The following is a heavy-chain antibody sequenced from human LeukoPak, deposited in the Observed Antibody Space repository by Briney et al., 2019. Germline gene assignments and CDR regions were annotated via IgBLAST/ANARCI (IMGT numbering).Heavy chain of an antibody. CDR1: GFTFSGYS. V-gene: IGHV3-21*01. Sequence: GGSLRLSCAASGFTFSGYSMSWVRQAPGKGLEWVSSISSSGNYMYYADSVKGRFTISRDNAKNSLFLQMNSLRAEDTAVYYCAREGEYSGNYRRYFDFWGRGTLVTVSS. CDR2: ISSSGNYM. D-gene: IGHD1-26*01. J-gene: IGHJ2*01. CDR3: AREGEYSGNYRRYFDF.